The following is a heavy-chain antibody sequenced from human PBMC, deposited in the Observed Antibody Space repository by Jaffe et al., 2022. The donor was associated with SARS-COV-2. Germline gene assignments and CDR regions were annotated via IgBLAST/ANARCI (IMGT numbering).Heavy chain of an antibody. D-gene: IGHD2-15*01. CDR3: AKGAPWWEPASFDY. CDR1: GFTFSSYG. J-gene: IGHJ4*02. V-gene: IGHV3-30*18. CDR2: ISYDGSNK. Sequence: QVQLVESGGGVVQPGRSLRLSCAASGFTFSSYGMHWVRQAPGKGLEWVAVISYDGSNKYYADSVKGRFTISRDNSKNTLYLQMNSLRAEDTAVYYCAKGAPWWEPASFDYWGQGTLVTVSS.